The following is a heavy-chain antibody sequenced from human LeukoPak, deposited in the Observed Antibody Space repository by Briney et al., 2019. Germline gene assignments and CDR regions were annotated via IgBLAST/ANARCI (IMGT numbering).Heavy chain of an antibody. Sequence: PSETLSLTCAVSGASISGSGYYWSWIRQPPGKGLEWIGYIYYSGSTNYNPSLKSRVTISVDTSKNQFSLKLSSVTAADTAVYYCAREGREVRGVIKDRDYYYYYMDVWGKGTTVTVSS. D-gene: IGHD3-10*01. V-gene: IGHV4-61*08. CDR2: IYYSGST. CDR3: AREGREVRGVIKDRDYYYYYMDV. J-gene: IGHJ6*03. CDR1: GASISGSGYY.